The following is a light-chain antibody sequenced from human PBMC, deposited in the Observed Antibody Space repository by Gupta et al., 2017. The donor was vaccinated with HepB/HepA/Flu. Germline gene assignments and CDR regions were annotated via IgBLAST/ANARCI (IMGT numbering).Light chain of an antibody. CDR2: SAS. Sequence: EILMTQSPDTLSVSPGERVTLSCRASQSVRNNLAWYQQSPGQAPRLLIYSASTRATNIPTRFSGSGSGTEFALTISSLQSEDFAIYYCQQYNEWRTFGQGTKVEIK. J-gene: IGKJ1*01. CDR1: QSVRNN. CDR3: QQYNEWRT. V-gene: IGKV3-15*01.